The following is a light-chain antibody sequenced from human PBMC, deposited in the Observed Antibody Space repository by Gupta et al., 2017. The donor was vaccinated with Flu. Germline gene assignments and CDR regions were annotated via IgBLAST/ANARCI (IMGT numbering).Light chain of an antibody. CDR3: QQYDTTPMYT. V-gene: IGKV4-1*01. CDR1: QSVFYSTNNKNY. J-gene: IGKJ2*01. Sequence: DIVMTQSPDSLAVPLGETATINCKSSQSVFYSTNNKNYLAWYQQKAGQPPKLLIYWASTRESGVPGRFSGSGYGTDFTLTISTLQAEDAAIYYCQQYDTTPMYTFGQGTKLEIK. CDR2: WAS.